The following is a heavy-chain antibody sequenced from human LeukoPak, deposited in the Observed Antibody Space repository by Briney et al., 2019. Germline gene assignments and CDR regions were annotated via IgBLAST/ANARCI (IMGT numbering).Heavy chain of an antibody. CDR1: GFTSSSYS. V-gene: IGHV3-48*01. Sequence: PGGSLRLSCAASGFTSSSYSMNWVRQAPGKGLEWVSYISSSSTIYYADSVKGRFTISRDNAKNSLYLQMNSLRAEDTAVYYCARDLTAAAGHWGQGTLVTVSS. J-gene: IGHJ4*02. CDR3: ARDLTAAAGH. CDR2: ISSSSTI. D-gene: IGHD6-13*01.